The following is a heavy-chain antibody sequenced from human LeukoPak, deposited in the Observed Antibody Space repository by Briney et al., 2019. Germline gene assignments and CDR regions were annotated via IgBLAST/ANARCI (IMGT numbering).Heavy chain of an antibody. V-gene: IGHV3-74*01. J-gene: IGHJ4*02. CDR1: GLTLSSYW. Sequence: GSLRLSCAAPGLTLSSYWMHWVRQAPGKGLVWVSRINSDGSSTSYADFVKGRFTISRDNAKNTLYLQMNSLRAEDTAVYYCARGRVGYCSSTSCPDFDYWGQGTLVSVSS. CDR2: INSDGSST. D-gene: IGHD2-2*01. CDR3: ARGRVGYCSSTSCPDFDY.